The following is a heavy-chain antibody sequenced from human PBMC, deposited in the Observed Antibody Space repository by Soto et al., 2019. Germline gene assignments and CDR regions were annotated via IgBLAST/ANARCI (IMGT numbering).Heavy chain of an antibody. D-gene: IGHD2-21*02. CDR3: ARDLWGYCGTDCYPLDV. V-gene: IGHV4-59*01. J-gene: IGHJ6*02. CDR2: MYNTGST. CDR1: GGSIRGYY. Sequence: SETLSLTCTVSGGSIRGYYWSWIREPPGKGLELIGYMYNTGSTVYNPSFKSRVTISVDTSKNQFSLKLNSVTAADTAVYYCARDLWGYCGTDCYPLDVWGQGTTVTVS.